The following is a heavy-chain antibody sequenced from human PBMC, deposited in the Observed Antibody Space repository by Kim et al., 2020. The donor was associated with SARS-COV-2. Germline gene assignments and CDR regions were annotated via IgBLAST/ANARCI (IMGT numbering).Heavy chain of an antibody. V-gene: IGHV3-30*02. D-gene: IGHD3-10*01. J-gene: IGHJ4*02. Sequence: VKGRFTIARDNSKNTLYMQMNRLRAEDTAVYYCAKRRGRLLWFGELSFDYWGQGTLVTVSS. CDR3: AKRRGRLLWFGELSFDY.